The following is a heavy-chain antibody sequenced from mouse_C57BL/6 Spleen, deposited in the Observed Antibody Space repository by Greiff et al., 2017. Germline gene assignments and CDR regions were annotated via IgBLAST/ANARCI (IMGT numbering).Heavy chain of an antibody. Sequence: EVKLVESEGGLVQPGSSMKLSCTASGFTFSDYYMAWVRQVPEKGLEWVANINYDGSSTYYLDSLKSRFLISRDHAKNILYLQMSSLKSEDTATYYCARADWDEGGGFAYWGQGTLVTVSA. CDR1: GFTFSDYY. V-gene: IGHV5-16*01. CDR3: ARADWDEGGGFAY. CDR2: INYDGSST. J-gene: IGHJ3*01. D-gene: IGHD4-1*01.